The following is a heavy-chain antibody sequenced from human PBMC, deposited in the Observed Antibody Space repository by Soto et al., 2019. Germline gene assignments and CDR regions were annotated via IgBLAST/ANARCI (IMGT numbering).Heavy chain of an antibody. CDR2: VSEIGGST. CDR3: AKDRRTVSGLDF. J-gene: IGHJ4*02. V-gene: IGHV3-23*01. Sequence: GGSLRLSXVASGFSFSGYGMSWVRQAPGKGLEWVSSVSEIGGSTYYADSVKGRFTISRDNSKNTLYLQMNSLRADDTAIYYCAKDRRTVSGLDFWGQGSLVTSPQ. CDR1: GFSFSGYG. D-gene: IGHD4-4*01.